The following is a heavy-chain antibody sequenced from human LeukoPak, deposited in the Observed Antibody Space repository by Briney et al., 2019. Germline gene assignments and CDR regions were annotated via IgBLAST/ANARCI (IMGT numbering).Heavy chain of an antibody. D-gene: IGHD5-24*01. CDR1: GYAFTNYY. CDR3: ARCGEMATINSCYFDF. J-gene: IGHJ4*02. CDR2: INPSGNTT. Sequence: ASVKVSCKASGYAFTNYYTHWVRQAAGQGLEWMGIINPSGNTTRYAQIFQDRITMTRDTSRSTVYMELSSLRSEDTAVYYCARCGEMATINSCYFDFWGQGTLVTVSS. V-gene: IGHV1-46*01.